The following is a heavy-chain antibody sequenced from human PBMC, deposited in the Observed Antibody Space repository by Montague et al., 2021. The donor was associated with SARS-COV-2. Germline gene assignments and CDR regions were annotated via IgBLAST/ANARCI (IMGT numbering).Heavy chain of an antibody. Sequence: CPISGDSVSSNSAAWNWIRQSPSRGLEWLGRTYYRSKWYNDYAVXVKSRITINPDTSKNQFSLQLNSVTPEDTAVYYCASGRMVPYSSSWTTLYYYYGTDVWGQGTTVTVSS. V-gene: IGHV6-1*01. CDR1: GDSVSSNSAA. D-gene: IGHD6-13*01. CDR2: TYYRSKWYN. CDR3: ASGRMVPYSSSWTTLYYYYGTDV. J-gene: IGHJ6*02.